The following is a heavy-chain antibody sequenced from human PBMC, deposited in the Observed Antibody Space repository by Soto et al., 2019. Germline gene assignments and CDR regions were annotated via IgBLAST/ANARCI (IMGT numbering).Heavy chain of an antibody. CDR3: NDPGGGSPWAGGFGS. D-gene: IGHD3-16*01. J-gene: IGHJ5*02. CDR2: IRPGGDST. CDR1: GFRFRTRA. Sequence: GGSLSLSCAASGFRFRTRAMSWVRQAPGKGLEWVASIRPGGDSTYYADSVKGRFAVSRDNSNVTLYLQMDSLRVEDTAIYYCNDPGGGSPWAGGFGSLGQGNL. V-gene: IGHV3-23*01.